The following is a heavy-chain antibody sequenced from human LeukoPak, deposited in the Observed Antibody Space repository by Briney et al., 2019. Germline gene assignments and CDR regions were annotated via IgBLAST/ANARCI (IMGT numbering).Heavy chain of an antibody. D-gene: IGHD3-10*01. CDR2: ISGSGGST. V-gene: IGHV3-23*01. J-gene: IGHJ4*02. CDR1: GFTFSSYA. Sequence: GGSLRLSCAASGFTFSSYAMSWVRQAPGKGLEWVSAISGSGGSTYYADCVKGRFTISRDNSKNTLYLQMNSLRAEDTAVYYCAKILGMVRGAFGYFDYWGQGTLVTVSS. CDR3: AKILGMVRGAFGYFDY.